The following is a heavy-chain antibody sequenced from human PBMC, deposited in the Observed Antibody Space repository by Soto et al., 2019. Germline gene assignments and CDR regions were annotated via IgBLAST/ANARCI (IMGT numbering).Heavy chain of an antibody. CDR1: GYTFTSYG. CDR3: ARDGVRKVVTMVRGVTQFDP. Sequence: QVQLVQSGAEVKKPGASVKVSCKASGYTFTSYGISWVRQAPGQGLEWMGWISAYNGNTNYAQKLQGRVTMTTDTSTSTAYRELRSLRSDDTAVYYCARDGVRKVVTMVRGVTQFDPWGQGTLVTVSS. V-gene: IGHV1-18*04. CDR2: ISAYNGNT. J-gene: IGHJ5*02. D-gene: IGHD3-10*01.